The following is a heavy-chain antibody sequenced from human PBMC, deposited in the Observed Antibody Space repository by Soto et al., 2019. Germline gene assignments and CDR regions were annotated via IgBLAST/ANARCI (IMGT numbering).Heavy chain of an antibody. CDR1: GVTFSSYA. Sequence: GGTLRLSCAASGVTFSSYAMSWVRLGPRKGQEWVSAISGSGGSTYYADSVKGRFTISIDNSKNTLYPQMNSLRAEDTDVYYCAKSPSAYDSRGYSDYRGQGTLVTLSS. J-gene: IGHJ4*02. CDR3: AKSPSAYDSRGYSDY. V-gene: IGHV3-23*01. D-gene: IGHD3-22*01. CDR2: ISGSGGST.